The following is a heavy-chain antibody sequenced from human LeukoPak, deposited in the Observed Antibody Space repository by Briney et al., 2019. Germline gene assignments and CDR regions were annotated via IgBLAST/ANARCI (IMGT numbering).Heavy chain of an antibody. CDR1: GFTFISYW. J-gene: IGHJ4*02. Sequence: GGSLRLSCAASGFTFISYWMSWVRQALGKGLECVANIKQDVSEKYYVDSVKGRFTISRDKANNSLYLPTNSLRAEDTAVYYCARLGMGYYFDYWGQGTLVTVSS. CDR2: IKQDVSEK. D-gene: IGHD3-16*01. V-gene: IGHV3-7*01. CDR3: ARLGMGYYFDY.